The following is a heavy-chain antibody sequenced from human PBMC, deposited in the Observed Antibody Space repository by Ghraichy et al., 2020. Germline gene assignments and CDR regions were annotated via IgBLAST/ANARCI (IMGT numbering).Heavy chain of an antibody. CDR3: ARRRDDFYYLDA. D-gene: IGHD2-21*02. V-gene: IGHV3-72*01. CDR1: GFTFSDRY. CDR2: IRNRAQSYTT. J-gene: IGHJ4*02. Sequence: SLNISCAASGFTFSDRYMDWVRQAPGKGLEWVGRIRNRAQSYTTEYAASVKGRFVISRDDSKNSLYLQMNSLKTEDTAVYYCARRRDDFYYLDAWGQGTLVTVSS.